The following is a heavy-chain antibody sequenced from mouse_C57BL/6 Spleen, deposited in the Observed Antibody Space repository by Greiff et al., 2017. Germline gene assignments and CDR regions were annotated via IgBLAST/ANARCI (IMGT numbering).Heavy chain of an antibody. CDR3: ARDFGGSGFYYFDY. J-gene: IGHJ2*01. Sequence: VQLQQSGPELVKPGASVKISCKASGYSFTDYYMNWVKQSNGQSLEWIGVINPNYGSTSYNQKFKGKATLTVDKSSSTAYMQLSSLTSEDSAVYYCARDFGGSGFYYFDYWGQGTTLTVSS. D-gene: IGHD1-1*01. CDR2: INPNYGST. CDR1: GYSFTDYY. V-gene: IGHV1-39*01.